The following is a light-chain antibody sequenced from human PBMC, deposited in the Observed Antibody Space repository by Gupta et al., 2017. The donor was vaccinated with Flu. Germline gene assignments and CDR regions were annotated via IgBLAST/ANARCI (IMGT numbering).Light chain of an antibody. CDR3: QQRSNWRGS. J-gene: IGKJ2*04. CDR2: DAS. Sequence: EIELTQSPATLSLSPGDRATLSCRASQSVSSYLAWYQQKPGQAPRLLIYDASNWATGIPARFSGSGSGTDFTLTISSLEPEDFAVYYCQQRSNWRGSFGQGTKLEIK. CDR1: QSVSSY. V-gene: IGKV3-11*01.